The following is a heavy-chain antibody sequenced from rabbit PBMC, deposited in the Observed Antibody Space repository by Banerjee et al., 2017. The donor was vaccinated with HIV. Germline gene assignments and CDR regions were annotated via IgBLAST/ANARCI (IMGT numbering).Heavy chain of an antibody. CDR2: IYPAFDIR. CDR3: ARDTQYAGSGFYTGYYFDL. J-gene: IGHJ4*01. D-gene: IGHD8-1*01. Sequence: QSLEESGGGLVQPEGSLTLTCTASGFSFSSGYDMCWVRPAPGKGLEWIAYIYPAFDIRNYANSVKGRFTISKTSSTTVTLQMTSLPAADTATYFCARDTQYAGSGFYTGYYFDLWGPGTLVTVS. V-gene: IGHV1S40*01. CDR1: GFSFSSGYD.